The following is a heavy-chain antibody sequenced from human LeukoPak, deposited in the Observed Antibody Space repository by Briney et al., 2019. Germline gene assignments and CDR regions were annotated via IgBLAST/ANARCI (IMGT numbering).Heavy chain of an antibody. J-gene: IGHJ4*02. CDR1: GFTFSSSW. CDR3: ARDRRFGELLYFDS. Sequence: PGGSLRLSCAASGFTFSSSWMTWVRQAPGKGLEWVANIKQDGREKYYVDSVKGRFTISRDNAKNSVYLQMNSLRAEDTAVYYCARDRRFGELLYFDSWGQGTLVTVSS. D-gene: IGHD3-10*01. CDR2: IKQDGREK. V-gene: IGHV3-7*01.